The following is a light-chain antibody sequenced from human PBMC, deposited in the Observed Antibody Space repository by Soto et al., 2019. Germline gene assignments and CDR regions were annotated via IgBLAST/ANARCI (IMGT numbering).Light chain of an antibody. J-gene: IGLJ1*01. CDR3: QVWDSSSDHYV. V-gene: IGLV3-21*02. Sequence: SYEVTQPPSVSVAPGQTARITCVLNNIGSKSVHWYQQKPGQAPVLVVYDDSDRPSGIPERFSGSNSGNTATLTISRVEAGDEADYYCQVWDSSSDHYVFGTGTKVTVL. CDR2: DDS. CDR1: NIGSKS.